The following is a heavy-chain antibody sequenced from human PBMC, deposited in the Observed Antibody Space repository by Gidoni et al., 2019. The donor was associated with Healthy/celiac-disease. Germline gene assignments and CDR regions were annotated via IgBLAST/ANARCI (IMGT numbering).Heavy chain of an antibody. Sequence: QVQLQESGPGLVTPSETLSLTCTVSGGSISSYYWSWIRQPPGKGLEWIGYIYYSGSTNYNPSLKSRVTISVDTSKNQFSLKLSSVTAADTAVYYCARDYSSGWHSRWFDPWGQGTLVTVSS. D-gene: IGHD6-19*01. J-gene: IGHJ5*02. CDR3: ARDYSSGWHSRWFDP. V-gene: IGHV4-59*01. CDR1: GGSISSYY. CDR2: IYYSGST.